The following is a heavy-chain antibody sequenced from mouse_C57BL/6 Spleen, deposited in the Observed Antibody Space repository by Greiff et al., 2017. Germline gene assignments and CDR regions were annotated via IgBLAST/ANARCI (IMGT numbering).Heavy chain of an antibody. Sequence: QVQLKQPGAELVKPGASVKVSCKASGYTFTSYWMHWVKQRPGQGLEWIGRIHPSDSDTNYNQKFKGKATLTVDKSPSTAYMQLSSLTSEDSAVYYCAIRDEYLGYFDVWGTGTTVTVSS. CDR1: GYTFTSYW. D-gene: IGHD5-1*01. J-gene: IGHJ1*03. CDR2: IHPSDSDT. CDR3: AIRDEYLGYFDV. V-gene: IGHV1-74*01.